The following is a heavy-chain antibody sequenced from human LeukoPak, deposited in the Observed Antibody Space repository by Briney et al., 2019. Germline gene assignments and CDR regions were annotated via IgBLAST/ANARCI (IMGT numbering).Heavy chain of an antibody. D-gene: IGHD3-9*01. V-gene: IGHV1-18*01. CDR2: ISAYNGNT. CDR3: ARAGKGDILTGYYHFDY. Sequence: ASVKVSCKASGYTSTTYGITWVRQAPGQGLEWMGWISAYNGNTNYAQKLQGRVTMTTDTSTSTAYMELRSLRSDDTAVYYCARAGKGDILTGYYHFDYWGQGTLVIVSS. J-gene: IGHJ4*02. CDR1: GYTSTTYG.